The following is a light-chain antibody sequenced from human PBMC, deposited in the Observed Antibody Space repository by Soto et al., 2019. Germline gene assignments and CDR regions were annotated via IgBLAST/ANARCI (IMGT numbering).Light chain of an antibody. J-gene: IGKJ1*01. CDR1: QPISGF. V-gene: IGKV1-5*01. Sequence: DSQMTQDPSTLSATVGDSITITCRASQPISGFLAWYQQKPGKAPKVLIHGASTLETGVPARFSASGSGTEFTLTISSLQPDDFATYYCQQYTRLWTFGQGTKVDLK. CDR2: GAS. CDR3: QQYTRLWT.